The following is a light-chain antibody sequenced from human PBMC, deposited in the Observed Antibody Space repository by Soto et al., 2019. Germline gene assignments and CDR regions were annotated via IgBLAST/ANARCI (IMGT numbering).Light chain of an antibody. V-gene: IGLV2-23*01. J-gene: IGLJ1*01. CDR2: EGS. CDR1: SSDVVSYNL. CDR3: GSYAGRSTYV. Sequence: QSVLTQPASVSGSPGQSITISCTGTSSDVVSYNLVSWYQQHPGKAPKLRIYEGSKRPSGVSNRFSGSKSGNTASLTISGLQAEDEADYYCGSYAGRSTYVFGTGTKLTVL.